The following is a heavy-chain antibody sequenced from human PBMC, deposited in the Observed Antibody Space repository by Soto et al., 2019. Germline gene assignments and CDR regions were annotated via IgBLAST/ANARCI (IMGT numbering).Heavy chain of an antibody. Sequence: EVQLVESGGGLVQPGGSLRLSCAASGFTVSTNYMSWVRQAPGKGLEWVSVIYSAGTTYYADSVRGRFTISRDTSENTGYLQMNNLRAADTAMYYCARESRDSGSFDSWGQGTLVTVAT. D-gene: IGHD3-10*01. CDR1: GFTVSTNY. V-gene: IGHV3-66*01. CDR2: IYSAGTT. J-gene: IGHJ4*02. CDR3: ARESRDSGSFDS.